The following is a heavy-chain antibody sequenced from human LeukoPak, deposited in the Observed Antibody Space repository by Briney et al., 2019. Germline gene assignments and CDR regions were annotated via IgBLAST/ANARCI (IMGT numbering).Heavy chain of an antibody. CDR1: GGTFSSYA. V-gene: IGHV1-69*05. Sequence: EASVKVSCKASGGTFSSYAISWVRQAPGQGLEWMGGIIPIFGTANYAQKFQGRVTITTDESTSTAYMELSSLRSEDTAVYYCARGHYDFWSGYYFDAFDIWGQGTMVTVSS. D-gene: IGHD3-3*01. CDR2: IIPIFGTA. CDR3: ARGHYDFWSGYYFDAFDI. J-gene: IGHJ3*02.